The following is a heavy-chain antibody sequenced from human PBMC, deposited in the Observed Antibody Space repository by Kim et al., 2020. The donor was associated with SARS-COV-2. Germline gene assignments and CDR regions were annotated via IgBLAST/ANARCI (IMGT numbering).Heavy chain of an antibody. J-gene: IGHJ6*02. Sequence: GESLKISCKGSGYSFTSYWISWVRQMPGKGLEWMGRIDPSDSYTNYSPSFQGHVTISADKSISTAYLQWSSLKASDTAMYYCATLPTTVTTSYYYGMDVWGQGTTVTVSS. V-gene: IGHV5-10-1*01. CDR3: ATLPTTVTTSYYYGMDV. CDR1: GYSFTSYW. D-gene: IGHD4-17*01. CDR2: IDPSDSYT.